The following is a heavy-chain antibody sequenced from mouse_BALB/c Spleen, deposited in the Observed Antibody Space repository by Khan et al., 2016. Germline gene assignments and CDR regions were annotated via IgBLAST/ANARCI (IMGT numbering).Heavy chain of an antibody. D-gene: IGHD1-2*01. V-gene: IGHV4-1*02. J-gene: IGHJ3*01. CDR2: INPDSSTI. CDR1: GFDFSSYW. Sequence: EVKLLESGGGLVQPGGSLKLSCAASGFDFSSYWMSWVRQAPGKGLEWIGEINPDSSTIKYTPSLKDKFIISRDNAKNTLYLQMSKVSSDDTALYYCARHHYYGRFAYWGQGTLVTVSA. CDR3: ARHHYYGRFAY.